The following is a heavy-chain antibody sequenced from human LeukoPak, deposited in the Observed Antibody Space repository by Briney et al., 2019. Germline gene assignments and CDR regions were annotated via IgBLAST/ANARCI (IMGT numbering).Heavy chain of an antibody. V-gene: IGHV1-18*01. CDR3: ARDSGDYSKEYDGCDT. Sequence: ASVKVSCKASGYTFTTYGISWVRQAPGQGLECMGWISGYNGNTNYAQRLQGRVTMTTDTSTSTAYMELRSLRSDDTAVYYCARDSGDYSKEYDGCDTWGQGTMVTVSS. J-gene: IGHJ3*02. CDR2: ISGYNGNT. CDR1: GYTFTTYG. D-gene: IGHD4-11*01.